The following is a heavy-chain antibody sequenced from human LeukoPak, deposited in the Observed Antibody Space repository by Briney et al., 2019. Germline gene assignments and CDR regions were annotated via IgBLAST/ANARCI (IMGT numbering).Heavy chain of an antibody. Sequence: PSGTLSLTCGVSGGSISNTNWWSWVRQPPGQGLEWIGEISLSGLTNYNPSLKSRVTISVDTSKNQFSLKLTSMTAADTAVYYCARHSGDYWGQGTLVTVSS. D-gene: IGHD3-10*01. CDR3: ARHSGDY. CDR2: ISLSGLT. CDR1: GGSISNTNW. J-gene: IGHJ4*02. V-gene: IGHV4-4*02.